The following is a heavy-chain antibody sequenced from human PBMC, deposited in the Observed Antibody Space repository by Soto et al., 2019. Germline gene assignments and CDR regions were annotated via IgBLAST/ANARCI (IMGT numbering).Heavy chain of an antibody. CDR2: INAGNGNT. V-gene: IGHV1-3*01. Sequence: ASVKLSCKASGYSFITKAIHWVRQAPEQRLEWLGWINAGNGNTKHSQKFQGRVTITRDTSASTAYMELSSLRSEDTAVYYCARVQVRVVPAAMSFDYWGQGTLVTVSS. J-gene: IGHJ4*02. CDR3: ARVQVRVVPAAMSFDY. CDR1: GYSFITKA. D-gene: IGHD2-2*01.